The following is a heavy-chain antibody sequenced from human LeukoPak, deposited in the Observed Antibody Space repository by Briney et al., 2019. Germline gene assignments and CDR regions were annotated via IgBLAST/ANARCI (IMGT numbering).Heavy chain of an antibody. CDR1: GGSISSYY. Sequence: SETLSLTCTVSGGSISSYYWSWIRQPPGKGLEWIGYIYYSGSTNYNPSLKSRVTISVDTSKNQFSLKLSSVTAADTAVYYCARIAVAGTVDYWGQGTLVTVSS. CDR2: IYYSGST. CDR3: ARIAVAGTVDY. D-gene: IGHD6-19*01. V-gene: IGHV4-59*08. J-gene: IGHJ4*02.